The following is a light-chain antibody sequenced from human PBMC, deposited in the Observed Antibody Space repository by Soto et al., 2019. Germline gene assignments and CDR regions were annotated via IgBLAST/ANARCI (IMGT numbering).Light chain of an antibody. V-gene: IGKV3-11*01. CDR2: DAS. CDR3: QQHSKCPLT. CDR1: QSVSSN. Sequence: ESLLTHSPDPLSLSPGERDTLSCRASQSVSSNLAWYQQKPGQAPRLLIYDASKMATGIPARFSGSGSGTDFTFTISSLQPEDFAAYYCQQHSKCPLTFGGGTRVDIK. J-gene: IGKJ4*01.